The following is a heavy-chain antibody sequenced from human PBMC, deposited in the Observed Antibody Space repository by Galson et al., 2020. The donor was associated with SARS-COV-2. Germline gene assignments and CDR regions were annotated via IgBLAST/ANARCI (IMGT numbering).Heavy chain of an antibody. V-gene: IGHV1-24*01. CDR1: GYTLTELS. D-gene: IGHD3-22*01. Sequence: ASVKVSCKVSGYTLTELSMHWVRQAPGKGLEWMGGFDPEDGETIYAQKFQGRVTMTEDTSTDTAYMELSSLRSEDTAVYYCETGWAYYYDSSGYYWFDPWGQGTLVTVSS. CDR2: FDPEDGET. CDR3: ETGWAYYYDSSGYYWFDP. J-gene: IGHJ5*02.